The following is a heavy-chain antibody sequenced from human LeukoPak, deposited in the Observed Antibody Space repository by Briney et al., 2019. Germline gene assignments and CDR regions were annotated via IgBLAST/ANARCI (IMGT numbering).Heavy chain of an antibody. CDR1: GGTFSSYA. CDR2: IIPIFGTA. J-gene: IGHJ4*02. Sequence: SSVKVSCKASGGTFSSYAISWVRQAPGQGLEWMGGIIPIFGTANYAQKFQGRDTITTDESTSTAYMELSSLRSEDTAVYYCAREGGSSSISAPLDYWGQGTLVTVSS. CDR3: AREGGSSSISAPLDY. D-gene: IGHD6-6*01. V-gene: IGHV1-69*05.